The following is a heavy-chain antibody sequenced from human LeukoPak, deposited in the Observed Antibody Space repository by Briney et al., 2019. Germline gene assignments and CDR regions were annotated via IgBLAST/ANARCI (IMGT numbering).Heavy chain of an antibody. D-gene: IGHD3-9*01. V-gene: IGHV4-59*08. Sequence: SETLSLTCTVSGGSISNYYWSWIRQPPGKGLEWIGYIYYSGSTNYNPSLKSRVTILVDTSKNHFSLKLSSVTAADTAVYYCARQDDILTGLDYWGQGTLVTVSS. CDR1: GGSISNYY. CDR2: IYYSGST. CDR3: ARQDDILTGLDY. J-gene: IGHJ4*02.